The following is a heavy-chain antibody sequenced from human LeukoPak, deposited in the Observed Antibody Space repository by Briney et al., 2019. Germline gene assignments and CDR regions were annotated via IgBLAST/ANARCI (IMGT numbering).Heavy chain of an antibody. J-gene: IGHJ4*02. CDR3: AKKDRGVGLFDY. Sequence: GGSLRLSCAASGFTFSDYYMSWIRQAPGKGLEWVSYISSSGSTIYYADSVKGRFTISRDNAKNSLYLQLNSLRAEDTVVYYCAKKDRGVGLFDYWGQGTLVTVSS. D-gene: IGHD2-15*01. V-gene: IGHV3-11*04. CDR2: ISSSGSTI. CDR1: GFTFSDYY.